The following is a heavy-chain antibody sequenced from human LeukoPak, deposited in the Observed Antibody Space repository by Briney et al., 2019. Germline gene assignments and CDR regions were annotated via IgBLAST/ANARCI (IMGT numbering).Heavy chain of an antibody. V-gene: IGHV1-8*01. Sequence: ASVTVSCKASGYTFTSYDINWVRQATGQGLEWMGWMNPDSGNTGYAQKFQGRVTMTRNTSISTAYMELSSLRSEDTAVYYCASGYSSSWYFSYYYGMDVWGQGTTVTVSS. CDR2: MNPDSGNT. D-gene: IGHD6-13*01. J-gene: IGHJ6*02. CDR3: ASGYSSSWYFSYYYGMDV. CDR1: GYTFTSYD.